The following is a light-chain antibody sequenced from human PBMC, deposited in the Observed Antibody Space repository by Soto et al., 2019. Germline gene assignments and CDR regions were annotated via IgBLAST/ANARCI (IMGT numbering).Light chain of an antibody. J-gene: IGKJ4*01. V-gene: IGKV3-20*01. CDR2: GAS. CDR3: HQHGPSPV. Sequence: EIVLTQSPGTLSLSPGERVTLSCRASQNVDSLSLAWYQQKPGQAPRLLIYGASSRATGIPDRSSGSGSGTDFTLTVSRLEPEDFAVYYCHQHGPSPVFGGGTRVEIK. CDR1: QNVDSLS.